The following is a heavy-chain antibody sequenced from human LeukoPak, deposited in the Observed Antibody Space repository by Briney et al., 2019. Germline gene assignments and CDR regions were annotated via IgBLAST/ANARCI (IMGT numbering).Heavy chain of an antibody. CDR3: ARAGEWFGEFH. Sequence: SKTVSLTCTISSGFNRTYYWRWIRQPPGKARVWSGYIYHSGSTYYKPSLKSRVTISVDTSKNQFSLKLSSVTDADTAVYYCARAGEWFGEFHWGQGTLVTVSS. J-gene: IGHJ4*02. CDR2: IYHSGST. V-gene: IGHV4-59*06. D-gene: IGHD3-10*01. CDR1: SGFNRTYY.